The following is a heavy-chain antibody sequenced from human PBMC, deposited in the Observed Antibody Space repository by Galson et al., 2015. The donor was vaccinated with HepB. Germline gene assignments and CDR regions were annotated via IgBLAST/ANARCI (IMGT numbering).Heavy chain of an antibody. J-gene: IGHJ3*02. D-gene: IGHD3-22*01. CDR2: IIPIFGTA. CDR1: GGTFSSYA. CDR3: ARDPSPTSMIVVVIGAFDI. V-gene: IGHV1-69*13. Sequence: SVKVSCKASGGTFSSYAISWVRQAPGQGLEWMGGIIPIFGTANYAQKFQGRVTITADESTSTAYMELSSLRSDDTAVYYCARDPSPTSMIVVVIGAFDIWGQGTMVTVSS.